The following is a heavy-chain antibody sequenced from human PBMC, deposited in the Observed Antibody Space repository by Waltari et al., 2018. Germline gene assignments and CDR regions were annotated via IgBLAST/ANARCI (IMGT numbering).Heavy chain of an antibody. Sequence: QVQLQESGPGLVKPSETLSLTCTVSGGSISSYYWSWIRQPPGKGLEWIGYIYYSGSTNYNPSLKSRVTISVDTSKNQFSLKLSSVTAADTAVYYCARLSSSHIVVVTAIEALDAFDIWGQGTMVTVSS. CDR1: GGSISSYY. CDR3: ARLSSSHIVVVTAIEALDAFDI. CDR2: IYYSGST. V-gene: IGHV4-59*01. J-gene: IGHJ3*02. D-gene: IGHD2-21*02.